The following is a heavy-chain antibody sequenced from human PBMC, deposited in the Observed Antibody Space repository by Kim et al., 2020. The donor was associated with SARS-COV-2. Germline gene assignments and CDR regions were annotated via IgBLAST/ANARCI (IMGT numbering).Heavy chain of an antibody. CDR3: ARGPESTFDY. V-gene: IGHV4-34*01. J-gene: IGHJ4*02. CDR2: NT. Sequence: NTNYDPSLKRRVTKSVDTSKNQFSLKLSSVTAADTAGYYCARGPESTFDYWGQGTLVTVSS.